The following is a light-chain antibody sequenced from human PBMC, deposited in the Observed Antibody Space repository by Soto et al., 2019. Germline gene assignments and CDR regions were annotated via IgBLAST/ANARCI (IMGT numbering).Light chain of an antibody. V-gene: IGKV3-11*01. CDR2: DAS. CDR3: QQRSNWPRT. J-gene: IGKJ2*01. CDR1: QSVSSY. Sequence: EIVLTQSPATLSLSPGERATLSCRASQSVSSYLAWYQQKPGQAPSLLIYDASNRATGIPARFSGSGSGTDFTLTISSLEPEDVAVYYCQQRSNWPRTFGQGTKLEIK.